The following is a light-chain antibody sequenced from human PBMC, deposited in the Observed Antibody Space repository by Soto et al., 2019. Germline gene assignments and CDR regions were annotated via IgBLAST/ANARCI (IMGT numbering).Light chain of an antibody. CDR1: NIGSKS. CDR2: DDT. J-gene: IGLJ2*01. V-gene: IGLV3-21*02. Sequence: SYELTQPPSVSVAPGQMATITCGGNNIGSKSVHWYQQKPAQAPVQVVYDDTDRPSGIPERFSGSNSGNTATLTISRVQAGDEADYYCQVWDISSDHVVFGGGTKLTVL. CDR3: QVWDISSDHVV.